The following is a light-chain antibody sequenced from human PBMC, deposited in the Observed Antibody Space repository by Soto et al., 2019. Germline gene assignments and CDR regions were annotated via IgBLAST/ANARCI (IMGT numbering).Light chain of an antibody. CDR1: SSDVGAYTC. V-gene: IGLV2-8*01. J-gene: IGLJ1*01. CDR3: SSYAGSNNYV. Sequence: QSALTQPPSASGSPGQSVTISCTGTSSDVGAYTCVSWYQQHPGKAPKLMIYGVTERPSGVPDRFSGSKSGNTASLTVSGLQTEDEAYYYCSSYAGSNNYVFGTGTKVTVL. CDR2: GVT.